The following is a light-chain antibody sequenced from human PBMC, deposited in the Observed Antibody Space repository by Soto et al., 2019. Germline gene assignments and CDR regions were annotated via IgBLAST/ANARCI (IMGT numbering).Light chain of an antibody. Sequence: DIQMTQSPSTLSASVGDRVTITCRASQSVSSWLAWYQQKPGKAPKLLIYKASSLQSGVPSRFSGSGSGTEFPLTISSLQPDDFATYYCQHYNSYSPTWTFGQGTKVEIK. CDR1: QSVSSW. CDR2: KAS. CDR3: QHYNSYSPTWT. J-gene: IGKJ1*01. V-gene: IGKV1-5*03.